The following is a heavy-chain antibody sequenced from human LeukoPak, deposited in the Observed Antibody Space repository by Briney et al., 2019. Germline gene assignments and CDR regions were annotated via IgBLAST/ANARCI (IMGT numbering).Heavy chain of an antibody. CDR2: IYPGDSDT. J-gene: IGHJ4*02. CDR3: ARFLLEWLGGGYFDY. CDR1: GYSFTSYW. Sequence: GESLKISCKGSGYSFTSYWIGWVRQMPGKGLEWMGIIYPGDSDTRYSPSFQGQVTISADKSISTAYLQWSSLKASDTAMYYCARFLLEWLGGGYFDYWGQGTLVTVSS. D-gene: IGHD3-3*01. V-gene: IGHV5-51*01.